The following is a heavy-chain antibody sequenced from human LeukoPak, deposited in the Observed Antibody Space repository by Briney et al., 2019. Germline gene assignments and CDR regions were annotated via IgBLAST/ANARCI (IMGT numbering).Heavy chain of an antibody. D-gene: IGHD3-22*01. Sequence: ASVKVSCKASGYTFTSYYMHWVRQAPGQGLEWMGIINPSGGSTSYAQKFQGRVTMTRDMSTSTVYMELSSLRSEDTAVYYCARIPSIDYDSSGYYGWGQGTLVTVSS. CDR2: INPSGGST. CDR3: ARIPSIDYDSSGYYG. J-gene: IGHJ4*02. V-gene: IGHV1-46*01. CDR1: GYTFTSYY.